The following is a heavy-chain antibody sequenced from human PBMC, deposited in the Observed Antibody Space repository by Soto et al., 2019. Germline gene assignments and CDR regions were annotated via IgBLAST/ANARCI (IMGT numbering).Heavy chain of an antibody. CDR1: GFTFSSYD. Sequence: GGSLRLSCVASGFTFSSYDMHWVRQATGKGLEWVSAIGTAGDTYYPGSVKGRFTISRENAKNSLYLQMNSLRAGDTAVYYCARDLYGSGSYSLGVWGKGTTVTVSS. CDR2: IGTAGDT. J-gene: IGHJ6*04. V-gene: IGHV3-13*01. CDR3: ARDLYGSGSYSLGV. D-gene: IGHD3-10*01.